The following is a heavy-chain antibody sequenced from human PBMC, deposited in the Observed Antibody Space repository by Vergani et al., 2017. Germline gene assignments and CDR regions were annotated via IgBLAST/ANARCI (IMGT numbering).Heavy chain of an antibody. CDR3: ARGVVGASLFDY. CDR2: IYYSGST. D-gene: IGHD1-26*01. J-gene: IGHJ4*02. V-gene: IGHV4-59*01. CDR1: GGSISSYY. Sequence: QVQLQESGPGLVKPSETLSLTCTVSGGSISSYYWSWIRQPPGKGLEWIGYIYYSGSTNYNPSLKSRVTISVDTSKNQFSLKLSCVTAADTAVYYCARGVVGASLFDYWGQGTLVTVSS.